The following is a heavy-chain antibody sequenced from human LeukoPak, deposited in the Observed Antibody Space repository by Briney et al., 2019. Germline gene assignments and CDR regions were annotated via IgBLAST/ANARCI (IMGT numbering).Heavy chain of an antibody. V-gene: IGHV3-30-3*02. CDR1: GFTFSSYA. J-gene: IGHJ4*02. D-gene: IGHD4-17*01. CDR3: AKLHDYGDYFFDY. CDR2: ISYDGSNK. Sequence: PGGSLRLSCAASGFTFSSYAMHWVRQAPGKGLEWVAVISYDGSNKYYADSVKGRFTISRDNSKNTLYLQMNSLRAEDTAVYYCAKLHDYGDYFFDYWGQGTLVTASS.